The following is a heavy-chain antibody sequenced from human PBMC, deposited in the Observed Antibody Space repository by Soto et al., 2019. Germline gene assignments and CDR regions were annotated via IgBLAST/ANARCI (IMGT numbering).Heavy chain of an antibody. CDR3: VRVIKESNDFWSGYNWFDP. CDR1: GGSFRSGAYY. CDR2: IYYSGST. J-gene: IGHJ5*02. V-gene: IGHV4-31*03. Sequence: QVQLQESGPGLVKPSQTLSLTCTVSGGSFRSGAYYWSWIRQHPGKGLEWIGYIYYSGSTYYNPSLKSRLTISVDMSKNQFSLKLSSVTAADTAVYYCVRVIKESNDFWSGYNWFDPWGQGILVTVSS. D-gene: IGHD3-3*01.